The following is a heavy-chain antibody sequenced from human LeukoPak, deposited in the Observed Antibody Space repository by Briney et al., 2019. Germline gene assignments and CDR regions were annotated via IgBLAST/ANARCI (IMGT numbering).Heavy chain of an antibody. CDR3: ARGPYSYDSSGAFDI. V-gene: IGHV4-34*01. CDR2: INHSGST. J-gene: IGHJ3*02. CDR1: GGSFSGYY. D-gene: IGHD3-22*01. Sequence: SETLSLTCAVYGGSFSGYYWSWIRQPPGKGLEWIGEINHSGSTNYNPSLKSRVTISVDTSKNQFSLKLSSVTAADTAVYFCARGPYSYDSSGAFDIWGQGTMVTASS.